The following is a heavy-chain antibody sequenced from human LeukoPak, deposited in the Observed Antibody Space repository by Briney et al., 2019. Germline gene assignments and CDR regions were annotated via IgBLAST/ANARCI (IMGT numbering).Heavy chain of an antibody. Sequence: GGSLRLSCAASGFTFSSYAMSWVRQAPGKGLEWVSAISGSGGSTYYADSVKGRFTISRENAKNSLYLQMNSLRAGDTAVYYCARAAYSSTWYSRYFDLWGRGTLVTVSS. CDR1: GFTFSSYA. V-gene: IGHV3-23*01. J-gene: IGHJ2*01. CDR2: ISGSGGST. D-gene: IGHD6-13*01. CDR3: ARAAYSSTWYSRYFDL.